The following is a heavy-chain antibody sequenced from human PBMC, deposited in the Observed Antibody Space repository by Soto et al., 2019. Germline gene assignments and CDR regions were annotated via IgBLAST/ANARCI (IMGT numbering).Heavy chain of an antibody. CDR3: ARDASRGDGYNYRPTHFDY. CDR1: GGTFSSYA. V-gene: IGHV1-69*01. Sequence: QVQLVQSGAEVKKPGSSVKVSCKASGGTFSSYAISWVRQAPGQWLEWMGGIIPIFGTANYAQKFQGRVTITADESTSTAYMELSSLRSEDTAVYYCARDASRGDGYNYRPTHFDYWGQGTLVTVSS. J-gene: IGHJ4*02. D-gene: IGHD5-12*01. CDR2: IIPIFGTA.